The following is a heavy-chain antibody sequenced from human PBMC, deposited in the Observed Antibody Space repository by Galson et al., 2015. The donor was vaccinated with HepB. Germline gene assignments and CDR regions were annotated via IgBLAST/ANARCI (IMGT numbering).Heavy chain of an antibody. J-gene: IGHJ4*02. V-gene: IGHV3-15*07. CDR3: TTDRLYDYLWGSYRFDY. D-gene: IGHD3-16*02. CDR2: IKSKTDGGTT. CDR1: GFTFTNAW. Sequence: SLRLSCAASGFTFTNAWMNWVRQAPGKGLEWVGRIKSKTDGGTTDYAAPVKGRFTVSREDSQDTLYLHMSSLKTEDTAVYYCTTDRLYDYLWGSYRFDYWGQGTLVTVSS.